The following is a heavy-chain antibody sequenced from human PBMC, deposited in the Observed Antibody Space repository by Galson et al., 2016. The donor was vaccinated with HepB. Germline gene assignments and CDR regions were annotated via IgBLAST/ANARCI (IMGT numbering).Heavy chain of an antibody. J-gene: IGHJ4*02. CDR3: ARVSVRTRSVDS. Sequence: SETLSLTCSVSSDPITDYQWIWVRQPPGGGLEWIGDSYYTGNVNYSPSLKSRVTISLDTSKRQFSLQVTSVTTADTAVYFCARVSVRTRSVDSWGQGTQVTVSA. CDR1: SDPITDYQ. CDR2: SYYTGNV. V-gene: IGHV4-59*12. D-gene: IGHD6-25*01.